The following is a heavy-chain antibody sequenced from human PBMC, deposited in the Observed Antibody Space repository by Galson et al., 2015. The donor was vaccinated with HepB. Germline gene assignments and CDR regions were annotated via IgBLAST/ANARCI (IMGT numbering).Heavy chain of an antibody. CDR2: IIPIFGTA. Sequence: SVKVSCKASGGTFSSYAISWVRQAPGQGLEWMGGIIPIFGTANYAQKFQGRVTITADESTSTAYMELSSLRSEDTAVYYCARDPLSRVYGGKSYYYYYMDVWGKGTTVTVSS. CDR3: ARDPLSRVYGGKSYYYYYMDV. D-gene: IGHD4-23*01. CDR1: GGTFSSYA. J-gene: IGHJ6*03. V-gene: IGHV1-69*13.